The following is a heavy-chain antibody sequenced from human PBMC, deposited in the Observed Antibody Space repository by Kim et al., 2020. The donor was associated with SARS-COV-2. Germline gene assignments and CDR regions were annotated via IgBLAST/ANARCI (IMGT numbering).Heavy chain of an antibody. V-gene: IGHV3-23*01. J-gene: IGHJ4*02. Sequence: ADAVQGRFTISRANSKNTLSLQMNSLRVDDTAVYFCAKGYTVAGKSHSFDYWGQGSLVIVSS. CDR3: AKGYTVAGKSHSFDY. D-gene: IGHD6-19*01.